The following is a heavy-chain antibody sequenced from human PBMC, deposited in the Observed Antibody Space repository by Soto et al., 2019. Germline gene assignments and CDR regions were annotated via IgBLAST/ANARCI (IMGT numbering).Heavy chain of an antibody. D-gene: IGHD6-13*01. Sequence: QVQLQESGPGVVRPSGTVSLTCGVSGLSISSDNWWSWVRQPPGKGLEWIGEIHHSGSTNYNPSLKSRVTMSVVPSKDLFSLTLNSVTAAATAFSYCARDQGSHPGDWGQGTLVSVPS. CDR3: ARDQGSHPGD. J-gene: IGHJ4*02. V-gene: IGHV4-4*02. CDR2: IHHSGST. CDR1: GLSISSDNW.